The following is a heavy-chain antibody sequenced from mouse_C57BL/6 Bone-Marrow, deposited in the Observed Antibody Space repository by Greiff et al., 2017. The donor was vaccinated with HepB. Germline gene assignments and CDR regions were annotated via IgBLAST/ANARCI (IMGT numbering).Heavy chain of an antibody. CDR1: GFTFSNYW. Sequence: VQLKQSGGGLVQPGGSMKLSCVASGFTFSNYWMNWVRQSPEKGLEWVAQIRLKSDNYATHYAESVKGRFTISRDDSKSSVYLQMNNLRAEDTGIYYCTGGTTVVVHWYFDVWGTGTTVTVSS. V-gene: IGHV6-3*01. J-gene: IGHJ1*03. D-gene: IGHD1-1*01. CDR2: IRLKSDNYAT. CDR3: TGGTTVVVHWYFDV.